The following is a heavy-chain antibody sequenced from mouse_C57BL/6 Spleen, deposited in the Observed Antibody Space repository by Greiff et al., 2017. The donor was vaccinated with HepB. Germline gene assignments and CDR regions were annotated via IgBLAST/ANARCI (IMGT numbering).Heavy chain of an antibody. CDR2: IRLKSDNYAT. J-gene: IGHJ3*01. V-gene: IGHV6-3*01. CDR3: STYYYWFAY. CDR1: GFTFSNYW. Sequence: EVHLVESGGGLVQPGGSMKLSCVASGFTFSNYWMNWVRQSPEKGLEWVAQIRLKSDNYATHYAESVKGRFTISRDDSKSSVYLQMNNLRAEDTGIYYCSTYYYWFAYWGQGTLVTVSA. D-gene: IGHD1-1*01.